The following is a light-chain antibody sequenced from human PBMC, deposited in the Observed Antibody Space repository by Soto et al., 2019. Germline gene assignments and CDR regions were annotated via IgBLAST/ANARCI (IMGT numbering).Light chain of an antibody. V-gene: IGLV2-14*03. J-gene: IGLJ1*01. CDR1: SSDVGAYNY. CDR3: SSYLSSRTYV. Sequence: QSALTQPDSVSGSPGQSITVSCTGSSSDVGAYNYVSWYQQHPGKAPKLIIYDVTNRPSGISSRFSGAKSGNTASLTISGLQAEDEADYYCSSYLSSRTYVFGTGTKLTVL. CDR2: DVT.